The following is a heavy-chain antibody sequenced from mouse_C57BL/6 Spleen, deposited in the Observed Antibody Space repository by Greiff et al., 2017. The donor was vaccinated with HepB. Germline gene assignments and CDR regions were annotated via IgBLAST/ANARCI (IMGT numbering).Heavy chain of an antibody. CDR3: ARGMVTYFDY. CDR2: ISSGGSYT. V-gene: IGHV5-6*01. CDR1: GFTFSSYG. D-gene: IGHD2-3*01. J-gene: IGHJ2*01. Sequence: EVHLVESGGDLVKPGGSLKLSCAASGFTFSSYGMSWVRQTPDKRLEWVATISSGGSYTYYPDSVKGRFTISRDNAKTTLYLQMSSLKSEDTAMYYCARGMVTYFDYWGQGTTLTVSS.